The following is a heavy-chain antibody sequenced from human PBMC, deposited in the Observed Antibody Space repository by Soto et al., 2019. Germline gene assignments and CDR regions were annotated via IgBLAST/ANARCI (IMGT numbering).Heavy chain of an antibody. CDR3: ARAATGSYHSAY. D-gene: IGHD3-10*01. CDR2: IAPHSGRT. Sequence: QVQLVQSGPEVKKPGASVRVSCMTSGYAFTSYGVNWVRQAPGQGLEWMGWIAPHSGRTTYLPKFQGRVTISADASTNTAYMELTRLSSDDTGIYFCARAATGSYHSAYWGQGTVVTVSS. J-gene: IGHJ4*02. CDR1: GYAFTSYG. V-gene: IGHV1-18*04.